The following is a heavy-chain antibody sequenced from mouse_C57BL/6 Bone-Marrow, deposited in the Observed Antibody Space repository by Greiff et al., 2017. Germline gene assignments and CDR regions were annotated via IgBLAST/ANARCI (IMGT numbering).Heavy chain of an antibody. CDR1: GFNIKDDY. D-gene: IGHD1-1*01. CDR3: TPYYGSSHWYFDV. Sequence: VQLKQSGAELVRPGASVKLSCTASGFNIKDDYMHWVKQRPEQGLEWIGWIDPENGDTEYASKFQGKATITADTSSNPAYLQLSSLTSEDTAVYYCTPYYGSSHWYFDVWGTGTTVTVSS. J-gene: IGHJ1*03. CDR2: IDPENGDT. V-gene: IGHV14-4*01.